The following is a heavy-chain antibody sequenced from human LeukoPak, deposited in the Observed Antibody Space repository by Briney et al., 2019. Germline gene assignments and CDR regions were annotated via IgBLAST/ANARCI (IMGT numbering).Heavy chain of an antibody. J-gene: IGHJ5*02. D-gene: IGHD5-12*01. V-gene: IGHV3-23*01. CDR3: AKDQGIVATMTVTPDH. Sequence: PGGSLRLSCAASGFTFSSYAMSWVRQAPGKGLEWVSAISGSGGSTYYADSVKGRFTISRDNSKNTLYLQMNSLRAEDTAVYYCAKDQGIVATMTVTPDHWGQGTLVTVSS. CDR1: GFTFSSYA. CDR2: ISGSGGST.